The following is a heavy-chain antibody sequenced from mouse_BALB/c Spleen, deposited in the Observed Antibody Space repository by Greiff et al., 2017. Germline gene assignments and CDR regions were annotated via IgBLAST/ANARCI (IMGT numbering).Heavy chain of an antibody. CDR3: ARSPPYGSSPHYFDY. J-gene: IGHJ2*01. CDR2: ISYSGST. D-gene: IGHD1-1*01. V-gene: IGHV3-8*02. CDR1: GDSITGGY. Sequence: EVKVEESGPSLVKPSQTLSLTCSVTGDSITGGYWNWIRKFPGNKLEYMGYISYSGSTYYNPSLKSRISITRDTSKNQYYLQLNSVTTEDTATYYCARSPPYGSSPHYFDYWGQGTTLTVSS.